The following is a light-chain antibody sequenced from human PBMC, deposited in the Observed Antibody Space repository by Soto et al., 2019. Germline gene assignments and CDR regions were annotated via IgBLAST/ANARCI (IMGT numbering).Light chain of an antibody. J-gene: IGLJ1*01. CDR1: NDDIGGYTY. Sequence: QSVLTQPPSASGSPGQSVTIAFTGTNDDIGGYTYVSWYQQLPGKAPKLMIYEVNKRPSGIPDRFSGSKAGNTASLTVSGLQPEDEAEYFCSSYSRNINYVFGTGTKLTVL. CDR2: EVN. V-gene: IGLV2-8*01. CDR3: SSYSRNINYV.